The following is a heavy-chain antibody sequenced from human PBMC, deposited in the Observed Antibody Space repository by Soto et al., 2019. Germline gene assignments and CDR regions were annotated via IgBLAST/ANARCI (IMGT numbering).Heavy chain of an antibody. CDR3: ARDGEYYDFWSGQDYYYYMDV. D-gene: IGHD3-3*01. V-gene: IGHV3-48*01. Sequence: EVQLVESGGGLVQPGGSLRLSCAASGFTFSSCSMNWVRQAPGKGLEWVSYISSSSSTIYYADSVKGRFTISRDNAKNSLYLQMNSLRAEDTAVYYCARDGEYYDFWSGQDYYYYMDVWGKGTTVTVSS. CDR1: GFTFSSCS. J-gene: IGHJ6*03. CDR2: ISSSSSTI.